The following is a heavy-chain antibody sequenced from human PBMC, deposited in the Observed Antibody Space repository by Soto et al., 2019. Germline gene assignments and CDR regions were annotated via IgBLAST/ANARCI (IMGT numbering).Heavy chain of an antibody. Sequence: GESLKISCAASGFTFSSYAMHWVRQAPGKGLEWVAVISYDGSNKYYADSVKGRFTISRDNSKNTLYLQMNSLRAEDTAVYYCAREQNYKGGMDVWGQGTTVTVSS. CDR3: AREQNYKGGMDV. D-gene: IGHD1-1*01. CDR1: GFTFSSYA. J-gene: IGHJ6*02. V-gene: IGHV3-30-3*01. CDR2: ISYDGSNK.